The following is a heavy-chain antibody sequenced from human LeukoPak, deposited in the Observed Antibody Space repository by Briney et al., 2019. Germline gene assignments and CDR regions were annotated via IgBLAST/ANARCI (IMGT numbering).Heavy chain of an antibody. CDR3: ARVLYSSSWLYNWFDP. Sequence: GASVKVSCKASGYTFTSYGISWVRQAPGQGLEWMGWISAYNGNTNYAQKLQGRVTMTTDTSTSTAYMELRSLRSDDTAVYYCARVLYSSSWLYNWFDPWGQGTLVTVSS. J-gene: IGHJ5*02. CDR1: GYTFTSYG. D-gene: IGHD6-13*01. CDR2: ISAYNGNT. V-gene: IGHV1-18*01.